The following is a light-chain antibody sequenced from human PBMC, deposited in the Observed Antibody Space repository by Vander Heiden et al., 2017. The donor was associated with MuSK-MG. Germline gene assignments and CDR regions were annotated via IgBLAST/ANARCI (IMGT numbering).Light chain of an antibody. CDR3: LGEVSVGIS. V-gene: IGKV4-1*01. J-gene: IGKJ5*01. CDR1: QSVFNGLTKNNF. CDR2: WAS. Sequence: DIEVTQSPDSLAVSLGARATINCKTTQSVFNGLTKNNFLAWYQQKPVQPPKLLMFWASTRQSGVPDRFTGGGSGTDFTLTMRSLHAEDAAVYYCLGEVSVGISFGPWTRLEL.